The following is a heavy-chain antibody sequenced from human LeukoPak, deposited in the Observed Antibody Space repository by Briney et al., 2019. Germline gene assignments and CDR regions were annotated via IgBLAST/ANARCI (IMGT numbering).Heavy chain of an antibody. CDR2: IKQDGSEK. CDR3: ARDGTLRGSSWYSDY. CDR1: GFTFSSYW. D-gene: IGHD6-13*01. Sequence: GGSLRLSCAASGFTFSSYWMSWVRQAPGKGLEWVANIKQDGSEKYYVDSVKGRFTISRDNAKNSLYLQMNSLRAEDTAVYYCARDGTLRGSSWYSDYWGQGTLVTVSS. V-gene: IGHV3-7*04. J-gene: IGHJ4*02.